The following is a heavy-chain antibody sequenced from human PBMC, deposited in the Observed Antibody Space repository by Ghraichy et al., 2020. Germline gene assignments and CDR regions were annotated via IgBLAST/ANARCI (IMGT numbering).Heavy chain of an antibody. CDR2: ISSGSKYI. V-gene: IGHV3-21*01. CDR3: ATNMQYCRSISCDFDY. Sequence: GGSLRLSCAASGFTFSSYSMNWVRQAPGKGLEWVSSISSGSKYISYADSVKGRFTISRDNAKNSLYLQMNTLSAEDTAVYYCATNMQYCRSISCDFDYWGQGTLVTVSS. D-gene: IGHD2-2*01. CDR1: GFTFSSYS. J-gene: IGHJ4*02.